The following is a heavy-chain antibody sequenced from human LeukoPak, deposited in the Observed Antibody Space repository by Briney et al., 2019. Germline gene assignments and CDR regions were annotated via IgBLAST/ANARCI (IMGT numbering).Heavy chain of an antibody. CDR2: ISGSGGST. Sequence: GGSLRLSCAASGFTFSSYGMSWVRQAPGKGLEWVSVISGSGGSTYYADSVKGRFTISRDNSKNTLYLQMNNLRAEDTALYYCAREGSGGSYYVFYWGQGTLVTVSS. D-gene: IGHD1-26*01. J-gene: IGHJ4*02. V-gene: IGHV3-23*01. CDR1: GFTFSSYG. CDR3: AREGSGGSYYVFY.